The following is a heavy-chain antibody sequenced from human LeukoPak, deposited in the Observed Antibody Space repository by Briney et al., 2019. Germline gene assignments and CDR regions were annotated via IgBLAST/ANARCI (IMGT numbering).Heavy chain of an antibody. Sequence: PGGSLRLSCAASGFTFRNFAMNWVRQTPEKGLEWVSTISGSGSATYYADSVKGRVTISRDNSKNTLYLQMNSLRAEDTAVYYCAKSLSMIVVIPYEFDSWGQGTLVTVSS. CDR3: AKSLSMIVVIPYEFDS. CDR1: GFTFRNFA. J-gene: IGHJ4*02. V-gene: IGHV3-23*01. CDR2: ISGSGSAT. D-gene: IGHD3-22*01.